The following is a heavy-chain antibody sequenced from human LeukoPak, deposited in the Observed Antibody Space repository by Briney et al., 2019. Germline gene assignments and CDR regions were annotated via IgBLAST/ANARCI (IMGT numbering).Heavy chain of an antibody. CDR2: IRYDGSNK. Sequence: GGSLRLSCAASGFTFSSYGMHWVRQAPGKGLEWVAFIRYDGSNKYYADSVKGRFTISRDNSKNTLYLQMNSLIAEDTAVYYCVIFGGSYGGVDYWGQGTLVTVSS. CDR1: GFTFSSYG. J-gene: IGHJ4*02. CDR3: VIFGGSYGGVDY. D-gene: IGHD1-26*01. V-gene: IGHV3-30*02.